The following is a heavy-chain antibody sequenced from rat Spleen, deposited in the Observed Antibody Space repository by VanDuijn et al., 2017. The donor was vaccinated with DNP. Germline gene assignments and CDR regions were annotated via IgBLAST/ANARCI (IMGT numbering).Heavy chain of an antibody. CDR3: ARRDTFYYFDY. D-gene: IGHD2-2*01. Sequence: EVQLVESGGGLVQPGRSIKLSCATSGFTFSNYYMAWVRQAPAKGLEWVASITTGGGYTYYRDSVKGRFTNSRDNAKSTLYLQMDSLRSEETATYYCARRDTFYYFDYWGQGVMVTVSS. CDR2: ITTGGGYT. V-gene: IGHV5S11*01. CDR1: GFTFSNYY. J-gene: IGHJ2*01.